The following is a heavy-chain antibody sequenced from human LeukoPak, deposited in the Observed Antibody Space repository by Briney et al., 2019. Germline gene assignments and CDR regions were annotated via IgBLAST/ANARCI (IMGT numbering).Heavy chain of an antibody. CDR3: ARWGGYCSSTSCYPGFDY. D-gene: IGHD2-2*01. Sequence: ASVKVSCKASGYTFTGYYMHWVRQAPGQGLEWMGWINPNSGGTNYAQKFQGRVTMTRETSISTAYMELSRLRSDDTAVYYCARWGGYCSSTSCYPGFDYWGQGTLVTVSS. CDR2: INPNSGGT. CDR1: GYTFTGYY. J-gene: IGHJ4*02. V-gene: IGHV1-2*02.